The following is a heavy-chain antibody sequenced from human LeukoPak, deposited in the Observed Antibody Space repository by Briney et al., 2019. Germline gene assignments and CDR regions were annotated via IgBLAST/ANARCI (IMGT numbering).Heavy chain of an antibody. V-gene: IGHV4-34*01. CDR1: GGSFSGYY. CDR2: INHSGST. Sequence: SETLSLTCAVYGGSFSGYYWSWIRQPPGKGLEWIGEINHSGSTNYNPPLKSRVTLSVDTSKNQFSLKLSSVTAADTAVYYCARMTTVTSLDYWGQGTLVTVSS. CDR3: ARMTTVTSLDY. J-gene: IGHJ4*02. D-gene: IGHD4-17*01.